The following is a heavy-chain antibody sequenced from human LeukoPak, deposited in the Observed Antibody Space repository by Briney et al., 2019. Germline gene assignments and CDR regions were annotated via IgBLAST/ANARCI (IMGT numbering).Heavy chain of an antibody. CDR3: AKDDRWLHCC. D-gene: IGHD5-24*01. J-gene: IGHJ4*02. V-gene: IGHV3-23*01. CDR1: GFTFSSYD. CDR2: IIPSGHTT. Sequence: GGSLRLSCAASGFTFSSYDMNWVRQAPGKGLEWVSGIIPSGHTTYYADSVRGRFTISRDNTRNTLYLQMNSLRAEDTAVYYCAKDDRWLHCCWGQGTLVTVSA.